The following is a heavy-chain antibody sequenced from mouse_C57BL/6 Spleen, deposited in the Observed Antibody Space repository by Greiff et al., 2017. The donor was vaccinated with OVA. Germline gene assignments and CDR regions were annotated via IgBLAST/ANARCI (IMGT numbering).Heavy chain of an antibody. Sequence: VQLQQSGAELVRPGASVKLSCTASGFNIKDYYMHWVKQRPEQGLEWIGRIDPEDGDTEYAPKFQGKATMTADTSSNTAYLQLSSLTSEDTAVYYCTVYYGKGPHWYFDVWGTGTTVTVSS. CDR3: TVYYGKGPHWYFDV. V-gene: IGHV14-1*01. CDR2: IDPEDGDT. D-gene: IGHD1-1*01. J-gene: IGHJ1*03. CDR1: GFNIKDYY.